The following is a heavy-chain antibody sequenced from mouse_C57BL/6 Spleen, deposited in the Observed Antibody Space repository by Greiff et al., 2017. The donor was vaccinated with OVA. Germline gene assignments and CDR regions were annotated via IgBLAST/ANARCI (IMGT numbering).Heavy chain of an antibody. CDR3: ARDYGSSYVRYFDY. CDR1: GYTFTSYW. J-gene: IGHJ2*01. D-gene: IGHD1-1*01. Sequence: QVQLQQPGAELVKPGASVKMSCKASGYTFTSYWITWVKQRPGQGLEWIGDIYPGSGSTNYNEKFKSKATLTVDTSPSTAYMQLSSLTSEDSAVYYCARDYGSSYVRYFDYWGQGTTLTVSS. V-gene: IGHV1-55*01. CDR2: IYPGSGST.